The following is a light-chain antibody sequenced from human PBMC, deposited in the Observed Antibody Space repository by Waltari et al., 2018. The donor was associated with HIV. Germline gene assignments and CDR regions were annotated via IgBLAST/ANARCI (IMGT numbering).Light chain of an antibody. J-gene: IGKJ1*01. CDR1: QGVGAS. CDR2: GAS. CDR3: LQYGSWPWT. Sequence: EVVMRQTPATLSVSPGVRLTLSCRASQGVGASLAWYQQKPGQTPRLLVYGASARFTSVPARFSGSGSGTEFTLPVTSLQSEDFAFYYCLQYGSWPWTFGQGTKVEIK. V-gene: IGKV3-15*01.